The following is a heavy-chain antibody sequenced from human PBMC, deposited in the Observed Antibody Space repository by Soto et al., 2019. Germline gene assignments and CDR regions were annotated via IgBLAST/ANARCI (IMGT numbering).Heavy chain of an antibody. D-gene: IGHD5-18*01. Sequence: QVQLEESGGGVVQPGTSLKLSCTASGFSFSDSIIHWLRQAPGRGLEWVAVISTAHTNEAYAHSVRDRFSISRDNSNNTVSLHMNSLGPGDTAVYYCARDSRRLQLGVIDFWGQGTLVTVSS. CDR3: ARDSRRLQLGVIDF. CDR2: ISTAHTNE. V-gene: IGHV3-30*03. J-gene: IGHJ4*02. CDR1: GFSFSDSI.